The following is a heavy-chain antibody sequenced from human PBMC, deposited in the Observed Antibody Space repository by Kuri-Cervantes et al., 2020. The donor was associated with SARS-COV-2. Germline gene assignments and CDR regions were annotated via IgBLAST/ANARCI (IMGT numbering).Heavy chain of an antibody. Sequence: SCTVPGGSISSGGYYWSWIRQPPGKGLEWIGYIYHSGSTYYNPSLKSRVTISVDRSKNQFSLKLSSVIAADTAVYYCARGGYYYDSSGYYMPGGEGYFDLWGRGTLVTVSS. J-gene: IGHJ2*01. CDR1: GGSISSGGYY. CDR3: ARGGYYYDSSGYYMPGGEGYFDL. D-gene: IGHD3-22*01. V-gene: IGHV4-30-2*01. CDR2: IYHSGST.